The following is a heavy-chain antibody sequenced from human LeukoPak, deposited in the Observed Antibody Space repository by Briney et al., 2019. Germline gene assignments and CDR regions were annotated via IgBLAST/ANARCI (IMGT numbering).Heavy chain of an antibody. CDR2: ISSSSTYI. V-gene: IGHV3-21*04. J-gene: IGHJ4*02. CDR1: GFTFSSYT. D-gene: IGHD3-10*02. CDR3: AGGGCSGNQDAPWYFDY. Sequence: GGSLRLPCAASGFTFSSYTMNWVRQAPGKGLEWVSSISSSSTYIHYADSVKGRFTISRDNSKNTLSLQMNNLRAEDTAGYYCAGGGCSGNQDAPWYFDYWGQGTLVTVSS.